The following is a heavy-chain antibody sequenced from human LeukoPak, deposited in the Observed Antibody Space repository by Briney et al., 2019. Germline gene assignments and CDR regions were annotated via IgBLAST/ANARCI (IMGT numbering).Heavy chain of an antibody. CDR3: ASAPRYYDILTGYYPQYYFDY. D-gene: IGHD3-9*01. V-gene: IGHV4-4*07. J-gene: IGHJ4*02. CDR1: GGSISSYY. Sequence: ASETLSLTCSVSGGSISSYYWSWIRQPAGKGLEWIGRIYTSGSTNYNPSLKSRVTMSVDTSKNQFSLKLSSVTAADTAVYYCASAPRYYDILTGYYPQYYFDYWGQGTLVTVSS. CDR2: IYTSGST.